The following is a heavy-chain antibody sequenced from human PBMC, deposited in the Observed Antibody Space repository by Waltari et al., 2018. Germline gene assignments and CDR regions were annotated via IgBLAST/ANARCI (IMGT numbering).Heavy chain of an antibody. CDR3: ARGQRSVAARLGGYYYYYGMDV. CDR1: GGSFSGYY. Sequence: QVQLQQWGAGLLKPSETLSLTCAVYGGSFSGYYWSWIRQPPGKGLAWIGEINHSGSTNYNPSLKSRVTISVDTSKNQFSLKLSSVTAADTAVYYCARGQRSVAARLGGYYYYYGMDVWGQGTTVTVSS. J-gene: IGHJ6*02. CDR2: INHSGST. V-gene: IGHV4-34*01. D-gene: IGHD6-6*01.